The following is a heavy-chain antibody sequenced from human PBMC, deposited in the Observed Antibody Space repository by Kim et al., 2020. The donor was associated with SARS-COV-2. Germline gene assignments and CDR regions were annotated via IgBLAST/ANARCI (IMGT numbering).Heavy chain of an antibody. CDR3: ARGDADY. CDR2: SGGST. V-gene: IGHV1-46*01. Sequence: SGGSTSYAQKFQGRVTMTRDTSTSTVYMELSSLRSEDTAVYYCARGDADYWGQGTLVTVTS. J-gene: IGHJ4*02.